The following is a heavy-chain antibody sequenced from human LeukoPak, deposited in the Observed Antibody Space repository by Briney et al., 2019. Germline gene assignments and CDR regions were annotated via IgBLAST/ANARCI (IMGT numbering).Heavy chain of an antibody. CDR1: GGSISSGGYY. D-gene: IGHD3-16*02. J-gene: IGHJ4*02. V-gene: IGHV4-31*11. Sequence: SQTLSLTCAVSGGSISSGGYYWSWIRQHPGKGLEWIGYIYYRGSTYYNPSLKSRVTISVDTSKNQFSLKLSSVTAADTAVYYCARFKGDYVWGSYRPYYFDYWGQGTLVTVSS. CDR2: IYYRGST. CDR3: ARFKGDYVWGSYRPYYFDY.